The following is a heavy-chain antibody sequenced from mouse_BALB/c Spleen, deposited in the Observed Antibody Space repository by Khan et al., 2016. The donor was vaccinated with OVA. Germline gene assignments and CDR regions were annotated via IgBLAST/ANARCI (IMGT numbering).Heavy chain of an antibody. CDR2: INTYTGEP. J-gene: IGHJ4*01. CDR1: GYTFTTYG. CDR3: ASVGYSGTMDY. Sequence: QIQLVQSGPELKKPGVTVKISCKASGYTFTTYGMNWVKQAPGKGLKWMGWINTYTGEPTYADDFKGRFAFSLETSASTAYLQINNLKNEDTATXVSASVGYSGTMDYWGQGTSVTVSS. V-gene: IGHV9-3-1*01. D-gene: IGHD2-14*01.